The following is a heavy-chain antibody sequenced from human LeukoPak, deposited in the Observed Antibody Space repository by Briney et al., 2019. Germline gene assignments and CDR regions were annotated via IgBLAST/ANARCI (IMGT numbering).Heavy chain of an antibody. CDR1: GGSISSSSYY. D-gene: IGHD5-18*01. Sequence: SETLSLTCTVSGGSISSSSYYWGWIRQPPGKGLEWIGSIYYSGSTYYNPSLKSRVTISVDTSKNQFSLKLSSLTAADTAVYYCARAPRIQLWANYYYYYMDVWGKGTTVTVSS. CDR3: ARAPRIQLWANYYYYYMDV. J-gene: IGHJ6*03. CDR2: IYYSGST. V-gene: IGHV4-39*07.